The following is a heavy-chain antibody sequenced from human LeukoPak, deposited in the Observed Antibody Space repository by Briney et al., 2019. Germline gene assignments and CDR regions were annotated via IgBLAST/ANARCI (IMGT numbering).Heavy chain of an antibody. D-gene: IGHD5-24*01. CDR2: IYSGGST. CDR1: GFTFSSYE. J-gene: IGHJ4*02. Sequence: GGSLRLSCAASGFTFSSYEMNWVRQAPGKGLEWVSVIYSGGSTYYADSVKGRFTISRDNSKNTLYLQMNSLRAEDTAVYYCAKAKWLQPTDYFDYWGQGTLVTVSS. CDR3: AKAKWLQPTDYFDY. V-gene: IGHV3-23*03.